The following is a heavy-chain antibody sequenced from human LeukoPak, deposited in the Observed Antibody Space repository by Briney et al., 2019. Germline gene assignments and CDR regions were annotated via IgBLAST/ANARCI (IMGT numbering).Heavy chain of an antibody. D-gene: IGHD6-13*01. V-gene: IGHV3-66*01. CDR3: ARDRYSSRLGY. Sequence: GGSLRLSCAASGFTFSSYAMSWVRQAPGKGLEWVSVIYSGGSTYYADSVKGRFTISRDNSKNTLYLQMNSLRAEDTAVYYCARDRYSSRLGYWGQGTLVTVSS. CDR2: IYSGGST. CDR1: GFTFSSYA. J-gene: IGHJ4*02.